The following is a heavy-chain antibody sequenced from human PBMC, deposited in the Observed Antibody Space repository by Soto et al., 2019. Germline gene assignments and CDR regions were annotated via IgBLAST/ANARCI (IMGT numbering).Heavy chain of an antibody. Sequence: PSETLSLTCAVSGGSISTTNWWSWVRQPPGKGLEWIGEIYQTGTTNYNPSLKNRVTISVDKSKNQFSLKLSSVTAADTAVYYCARVEYSYGFGYYFDYWGQGTLVTVSS. D-gene: IGHD5-18*01. CDR1: GGSISTTNW. J-gene: IGHJ4*02. CDR2: IYQTGTT. CDR3: ARVEYSYGFGYYFDY. V-gene: IGHV4-4*02.